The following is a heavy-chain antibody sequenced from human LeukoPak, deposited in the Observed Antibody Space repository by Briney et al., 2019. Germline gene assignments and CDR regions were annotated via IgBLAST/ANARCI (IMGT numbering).Heavy chain of an antibody. CDR1: GYTFTSYY. Sequence: ASVKVSCTASGYTFTSYYMHWVRQAPGQGLEWMGIINPSGGSTTYAQKFQGRVTMTRDTSTSTVYMELSSLRSEDTAVYYCARNLLTGAGFAPWGQGTLVTVSS. V-gene: IGHV1-46*01. CDR2: INPSGGST. J-gene: IGHJ5*02. CDR3: ARNLLTGAGFAP. D-gene: IGHD3-9*01.